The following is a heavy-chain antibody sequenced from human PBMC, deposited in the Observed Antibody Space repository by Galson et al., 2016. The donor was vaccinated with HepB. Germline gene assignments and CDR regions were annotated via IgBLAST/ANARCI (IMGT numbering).Heavy chain of an antibody. V-gene: IGHV1-18*01. J-gene: IGHJ4*02. D-gene: IGHD3-22*01. CDR3: ARDVEFSGYYQQDW. CDR2: IGVYSGNT. CDR1: GYIFTNFG. Sequence: SVKVSCKASGYIFTNFGISWVRQAPGQGLEWVGWIGVYSGNTKSAQKFQGRLTVTADTSASTAYMELRGLRSDDTAVYYCARDVEFSGYYQQDWWGQGTLVTVSS.